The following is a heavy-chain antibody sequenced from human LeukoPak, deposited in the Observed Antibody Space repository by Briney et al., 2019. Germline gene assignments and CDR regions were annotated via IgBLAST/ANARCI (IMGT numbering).Heavy chain of an antibody. CDR3: ARVSPYSYGSMLRYYFDY. D-gene: IGHD5-18*01. CDR2: INHSGST. V-gene: IGHV4-34*01. CDR1: GGSFSGYY. Sequence: KPSETLSLTCAVYGGSFSGYYWSWIRQPPGKGLEWIGEINHSGSTNYNPSLKSRVTISVDTSKNQFSLKLSSVTAADTAVYYCARVSPYSYGSMLRYYFDYWGQGTLVTVSS. J-gene: IGHJ4*02.